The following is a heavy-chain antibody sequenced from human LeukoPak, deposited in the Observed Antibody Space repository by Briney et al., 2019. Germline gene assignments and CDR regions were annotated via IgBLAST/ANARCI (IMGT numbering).Heavy chain of an antibody. J-gene: IGHJ6*03. CDR3: AKQRIAVAGNKPPYYYYHMDV. D-gene: IGHD6-19*01. Sequence: PGGSLRLSCAASGFTFSSNDMHWVRQAPGKGLEWVAVISYDGNNKYYVDSVKGRFTISRDNSKNTLYLQMNSLRAEDTAVYYCAKQRIAVAGNKPPYYYYHMDVWGKGTTVTVSS. CDR1: GFTFSSND. CDR2: ISYDGNNK. V-gene: IGHV3-30*18.